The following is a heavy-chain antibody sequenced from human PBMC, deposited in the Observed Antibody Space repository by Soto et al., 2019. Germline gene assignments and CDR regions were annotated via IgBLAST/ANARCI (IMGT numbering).Heavy chain of an antibody. D-gene: IGHD3-22*01. V-gene: IGHV3-48*03. CDR2: ISTRGNTI. CDR3: ARDIDYYDSSGYQDY. Sequence: PGGSLRLSCAASGFTFSSYEMNWVRQAPGKGLEWVSCISTRGNTIHYADCVRGRFTISRDNAKNSLFLQMHSLRAEDTAVYYCARDIDYYDSSGYQDYWGQGALVNVSS. J-gene: IGHJ4*02. CDR1: GFTFSSYE.